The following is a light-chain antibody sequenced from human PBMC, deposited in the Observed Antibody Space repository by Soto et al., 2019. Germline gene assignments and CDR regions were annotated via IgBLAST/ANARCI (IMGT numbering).Light chain of an antibody. CDR1: QSVSSY. CDR3: QQRSNWPLT. Sequence: EIVLTQSPASLSLSPGERATLSCRASQSVSSYLAWYQQKPGQAPRLLIYDASNRATGIPARFSGSGSGTDFTLTISSLDPEDFAVYYCQQRSNWPLTFGGFTKVDIK. CDR2: DAS. V-gene: IGKV3-11*01. J-gene: IGKJ4*01.